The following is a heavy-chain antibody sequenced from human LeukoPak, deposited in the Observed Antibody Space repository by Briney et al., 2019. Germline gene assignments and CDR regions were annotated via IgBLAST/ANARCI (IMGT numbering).Heavy chain of an antibody. Sequence: GGSLRLFCAASGFTFSTCWMAWGRQAPGKGLEWVANIKGDESARHQADSVKGRFTISRDNAQNSVYLQMSSLRGEDTAVYYCARDVRGSLDYWGQGTLVAVSS. CDR1: GFTFSTCW. J-gene: IGHJ4*02. CDR3: ARDVRGSLDY. V-gene: IGHV3-7*01. D-gene: IGHD1-26*01. CDR2: IKGDESAR.